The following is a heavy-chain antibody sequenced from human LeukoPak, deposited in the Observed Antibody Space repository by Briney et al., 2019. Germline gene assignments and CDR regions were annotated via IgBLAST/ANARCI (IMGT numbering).Heavy chain of an antibody. D-gene: IGHD6-19*01. CDR2: IYHTGNT. V-gene: IGHV4-38-2*01. J-gene: IGHJ5*02. CDR1: GSSVNSDKY. Sequence: PSETLSLTCEVSGSSVNSDKYWGWIRQPPGKGLEWLGTIYHTGNTYYNPSLKSRLSISVDTSKNQFSPKFTSVTAADTAVYYCARSHSGWQGHNNWFDPWGQGSLVTVSS. CDR3: ARSHSGWQGHNNWFDP.